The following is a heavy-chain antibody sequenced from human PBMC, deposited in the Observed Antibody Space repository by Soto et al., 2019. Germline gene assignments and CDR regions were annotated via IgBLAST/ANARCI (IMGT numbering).Heavy chain of an antibody. D-gene: IGHD3-3*01. Sequence: QVQLVQSGAEVKKPGSSVKVSCKASGGTFSSYAISWVRQAPGQGLEWMGGIIPIFGTANYAQKFQGRVTITADKSTSTAYMELSSLRSEDTAVYYCARRITIFGVVSHYYYYGMDVWGQGTTVTVSS. CDR3: ARRITIFGVVSHYYYYGMDV. J-gene: IGHJ6*02. CDR1: GGTFSSYA. CDR2: IIPIFGTA. V-gene: IGHV1-69*06.